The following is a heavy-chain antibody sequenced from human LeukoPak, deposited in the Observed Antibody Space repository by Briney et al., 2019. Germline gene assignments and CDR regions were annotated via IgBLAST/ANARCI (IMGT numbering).Heavy chain of an antibody. Sequence: PGESLRLSCVASGFTFSSYAMSWVRQAPGKGLEWVSLFSGSDDSTYYADSVKGRLTISRDNPKNTLYLQLNSLRADDTAVYYCAKGREVNWQSPGTFDYWGQGTLVSVSS. CDR2: FSGSDDST. D-gene: IGHD1-1*01. CDR1: GFTFSSYA. CDR3: AKGREVNWQSPGTFDY. V-gene: IGHV3-23*01. J-gene: IGHJ4*02.